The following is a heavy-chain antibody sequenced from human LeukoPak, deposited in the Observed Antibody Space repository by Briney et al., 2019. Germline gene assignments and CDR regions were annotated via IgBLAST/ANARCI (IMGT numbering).Heavy chain of an antibody. V-gene: IGHV1-2*02. D-gene: IGHD4-17*01. Sequence: GASVKVSCKASGYTFTGYYMHWVRQAPGQGLEWMGWINPNSGGTNYAQKFQGRVTMTRDTSISTAYMELTRLRSDDTAVYYCARDRPGDYMGSNWLDPWGQGTLVTVSS. CDR2: INPNSGGT. CDR3: ARDRPGDYMGSNWLDP. CDR1: GYTFTGYY. J-gene: IGHJ5*02.